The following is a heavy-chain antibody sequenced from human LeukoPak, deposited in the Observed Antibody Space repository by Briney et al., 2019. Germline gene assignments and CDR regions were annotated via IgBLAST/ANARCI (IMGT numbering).Heavy chain of an antibody. V-gene: IGHV6-1*01. CDR2: TYYRSKWYN. D-gene: IGHD1-14*01. CDR3: VRDDGIGLDAFDV. CDR1: GDSVSSNSAA. Sequence: SQTLSLTCAVSGDSVSSNSAAWNWIRQSPSRGLEWMGRTYYRSKWYNDYAVSVKSRITINPDTSKNQFSLQLNSVTPEDTAVYYCVRDDGIGLDAFDVWSPGTMVTVSS. J-gene: IGHJ3*01.